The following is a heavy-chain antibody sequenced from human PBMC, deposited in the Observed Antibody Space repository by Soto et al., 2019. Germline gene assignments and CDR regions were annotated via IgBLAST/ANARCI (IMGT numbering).Heavy chain of an antibody. CDR3: ARGYDSSGLPLDY. J-gene: IGHJ4*02. D-gene: IGHD3-22*01. CDR2: TYYRSKWYN. V-gene: IGHV6-1*01. CDR1: GDSVSDNSAA. Sequence: SQTLSLTCAISGDSVSDNSAAWNWIRQSPSRGLEWLGRTYYRSKWYNDYAVSVKSRITVTPDTSKNQFSLKLSSVTAADTAVYYCARGYDSSGLPLDYWGQGTLVTVSS.